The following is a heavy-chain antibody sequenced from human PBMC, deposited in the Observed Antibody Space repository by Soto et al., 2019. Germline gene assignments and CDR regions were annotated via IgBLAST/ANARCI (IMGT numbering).Heavy chain of an antibody. CDR2: IYYSGST. J-gene: IGHJ3*02. Sequence: SETLSLTCTVSGGSISSYYWSWIRQPPGKGLEWIGYIYYSGSTNYNPSLKSRVTISVDTSKNQFSLKLSSVTAADTDVYYGARDGPIAARDAFDIWGQGTMVTVSS. V-gene: IGHV4-59*01. CDR1: GGSISSYY. D-gene: IGHD6-6*01. CDR3: ARDGPIAARDAFDI.